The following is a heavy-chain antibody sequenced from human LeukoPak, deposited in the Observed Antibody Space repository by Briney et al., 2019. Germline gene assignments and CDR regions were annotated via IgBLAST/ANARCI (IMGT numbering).Heavy chain of an antibody. D-gene: IGHD3-22*01. CDR1: GFTFSSYS. J-gene: IGHJ4*02. CDR2: ITRSSIYI. CDR3: ARGRYDSSGSYSLFDY. V-gene: IGHV3-21*01. Sequence: GGSLRLSCAASGFTFSSYSMNWVRQAPGKGVEWVSCITRSSIYIYYADSVKGRFTISRDNAKNSLYLQMNSLRAEDTAVYYCARGRYDSSGSYSLFDYWGQGTLVTVSS.